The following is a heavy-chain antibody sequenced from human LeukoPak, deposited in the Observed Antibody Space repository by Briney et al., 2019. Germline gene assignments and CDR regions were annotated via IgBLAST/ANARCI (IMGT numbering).Heavy chain of an antibody. Sequence: SETLSLTCTVSGDSLRSYYWSLIRQSAGKGLEWIGRINSSGSTNYKPSLKSRVTMSVDTSKNQFSPSLTSVTAADTAVYYCARGGGHDAFDIWGQGTMVTVSS. V-gene: IGHV4-4*07. CDR1: GDSLRSYY. CDR2: INSSGST. J-gene: IGHJ3*02. CDR3: ARGGGHDAFDI.